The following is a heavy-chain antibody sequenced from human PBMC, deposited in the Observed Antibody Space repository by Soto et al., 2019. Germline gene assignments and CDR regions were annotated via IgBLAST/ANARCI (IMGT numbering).Heavy chain of an antibody. CDR3: ARAGGLGAVAVDY. V-gene: IGHV4-30-2*01. CDR1: GGSISSGGNS. D-gene: IGHD6-19*01. Sequence: QLQLQESGSGLVKPSQTLSLTCAVSGGSISSGGNSWSWIRQPPGKGLEWIGYIYHSGSTYYNPFLKSRVTIPVNRSKNQFSLKLISVTAADTAVYYCARAGGLGAVAVDYWGQGTLVTVSS. J-gene: IGHJ4*02. CDR2: IYHSGST.